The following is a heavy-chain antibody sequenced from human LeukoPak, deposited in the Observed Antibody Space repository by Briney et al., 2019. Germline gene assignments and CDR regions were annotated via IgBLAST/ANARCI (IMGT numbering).Heavy chain of an antibody. D-gene: IGHD5-24*01. Sequence: GGSLRLSCVASRFTLCRYWMHWLPPAPGKGLVWVSHTNSDGRSTTYADSVRGRFTISRDNAKNTLYLRMNSLKAEDTSVYYGARAGLAAITFCYRGQGIPVTASS. CDR1: RFTLCRYW. V-gene: IGHV3-74*03. CDR2: TNSDGRST. J-gene: IGHJ4*02. CDR3: ARAGLAAITFCY.